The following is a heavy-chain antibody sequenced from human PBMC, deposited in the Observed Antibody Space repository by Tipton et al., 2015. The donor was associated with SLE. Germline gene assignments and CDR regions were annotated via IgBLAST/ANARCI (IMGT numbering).Heavy chain of an antibody. J-gene: IGHJ4*02. CDR3: ARMEGMITYGGIAGL. CDR2: VNHLGTI. CDR1: GGSFSGYY. V-gene: IGHV4-34*01. D-gene: IGHD3-16*01. Sequence: TLSLTCDVNGGSFSGYYWSWIRKSPGKGLEWIGEVNHLGTIYYTASLKSRVTISLDTSKSHFSLKLTSVTAADTAVYFCARMEGMITYGGIAGLWGQGTVVTVST.